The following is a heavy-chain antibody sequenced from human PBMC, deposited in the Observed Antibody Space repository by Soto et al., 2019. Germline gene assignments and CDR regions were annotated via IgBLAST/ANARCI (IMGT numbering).Heavy chain of an antibody. J-gene: IGHJ5*02. D-gene: IGHD4-4*01. CDR3: ARGGTTVTTYDFDP. Sequence: SETLSLTCTVSGGSISSYYWSWIRQPPGKGLEWIGEINHSGSTNYNPSLKSRVTISVDTSKNQFSLKLSSVTAADTAVYYCARGGTTVTTYDFDPWGQGTLVTVSS. CDR1: GGSISSYY. V-gene: IGHV4-34*01. CDR2: INHSGST.